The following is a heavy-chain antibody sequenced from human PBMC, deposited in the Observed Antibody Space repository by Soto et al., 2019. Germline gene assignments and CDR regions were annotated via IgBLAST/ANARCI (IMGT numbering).Heavy chain of an antibody. D-gene: IGHD2-2*01. Sequence: EVQLLESGGGLVQPGGSLRLSCSASGFTFSSYAMSWVRQPPGQGLQWVSTIAGNDAGADFAESVRGRFTISRDNSKNTLYLQMDSLRGEDTAIYYCAKDSLSSSHWHLYPFDHWGQGTLVTVSS. CDR3: AKDSLSSSHWHLYPFDH. CDR2: IAGNDAGA. J-gene: IGHJ4*02. CDR1: GFTFSSYA. V-gene: IGHV3-23*01.